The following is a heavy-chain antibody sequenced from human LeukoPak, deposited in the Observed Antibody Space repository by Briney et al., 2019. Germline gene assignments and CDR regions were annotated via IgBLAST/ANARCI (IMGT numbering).Heavy chain of an antibody. J-gene: IGHJ4*02. V-gene: IGHV3-30-3*01. CDR3: ASLSQIPYSSGWYSTVVDY. CDR2: ISDDGSNK. D-gene: IGHD6-19*01. CDR1: GFTFSGYA. Sequence: QAGGSLRLSCAASGFTFSGYALHWVRQAPGKGLEWVAVISDDGSNKYYADSVKGRFTISRDNSKNTLYLQMNSLRAEDTALYHCASLSQIPYSSGWYSTVVDYWGQGTLVTVSS.